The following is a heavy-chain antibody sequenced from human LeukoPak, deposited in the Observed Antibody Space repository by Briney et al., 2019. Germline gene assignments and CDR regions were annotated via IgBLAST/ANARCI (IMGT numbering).Heavy chain of an antibody. J-gene: IGHJ4*02. V-gene: IGHV4-39*07. CDR1: GGSISSSSYY. CDR2: IYYSGST. CDR3: ARVGSGYQLLHYFDY. D-gene: IGHD2-2*01. Sequence: SETLSLTCTVSGGSISSSSYYWGWTRQPPGKGLEWIGSIYYSGSTYYNPSLKSRVTISVDTSKNQFSLKLSSVTAADTAVYYCARVGSGYQLLHYFDYWGQGTLVTVSS.